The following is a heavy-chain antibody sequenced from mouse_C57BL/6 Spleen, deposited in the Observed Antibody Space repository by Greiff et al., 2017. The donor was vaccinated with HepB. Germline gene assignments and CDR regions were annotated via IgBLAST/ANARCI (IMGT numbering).Heavy chain of an antibody. CDR2: ISDGGSYT. D-gene: IGHD1-1*01. Sequence: EVQRVESGGGLVKPGGSLKLSCAASGFTFSSYAMSWVRQTPEKRLEWVATISDGGSYTYYPDNVKGRFTISRDNAKNNLYLQMSHLKSEDTAMYYCARLYGSSYYAMDYWGQGTSVTVSS. J-gene: IGHJ4*01. CDR1: GFTFSSYA. V-gene: IGHV5-4*01. CDR3: ARLYGSSYYAMDY.